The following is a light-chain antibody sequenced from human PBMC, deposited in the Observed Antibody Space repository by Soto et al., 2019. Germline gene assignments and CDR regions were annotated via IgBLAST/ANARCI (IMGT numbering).Light chain of an antibody. CDR1: SSNIGAGYG. J-gene: IGLJ2*01. CDR2: GNN. Sequence: QSVLTQPPSVSGAPGQRVTISCTGSSSNIGAGYGVHWYQHLPGTAPKLLIYGNNQRPSGVPDRFSGSKSGTSASLAISGLQSEDEADYYCAAWDDSLNAVVFGGGTKLTVL. V-gene: IGLV1-40*01. CDR3: AAWDDSLNAVV.